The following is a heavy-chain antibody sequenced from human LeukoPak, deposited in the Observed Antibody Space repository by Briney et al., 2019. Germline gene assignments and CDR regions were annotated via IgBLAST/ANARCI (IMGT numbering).Heavy chain of an antibody. CDR3: TTALSVTGREGFDYYYYMDV. CDR2: IKSKTDGGTT. D-gene: IGHD2-8*02. CDR1: GFTFSNAW. Sequence: GGSLRLSCAASGFTFSNAWMSWVRQAPGKGLEWVGRIKSKTDGGTTDYAAPVKGRFTISRDDSKNTLYLQMNSLKTEHTAVYCCTTALSVTGREGFDYYYYMDVWGKGTTVTVSS. V-gene: IGHV3-15*01. J-gene: IGHJ6*03.